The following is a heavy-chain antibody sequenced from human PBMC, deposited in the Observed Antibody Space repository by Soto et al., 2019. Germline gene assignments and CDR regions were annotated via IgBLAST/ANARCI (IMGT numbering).Heavy chain of an antibody. V-gene: IGHV3-21*01. Sequence: GGSLRLSCAASGFTFSSYSMNWVRQAPGKGLEWVSSISSSSSYIYYADSVKGRFTISRDNAKNSLYLQMNSLRAEDTAVYYCARGSHLLYGDYESNWFDPWGQGTLVTVSS. CDR3: ARGSHLLYGDYESNWFDP. CDR2: ISSSSSYI. CDR1: GFTFSSYS. D-gene: IGHD4-17*01. J-gene: IGHJ5*02.